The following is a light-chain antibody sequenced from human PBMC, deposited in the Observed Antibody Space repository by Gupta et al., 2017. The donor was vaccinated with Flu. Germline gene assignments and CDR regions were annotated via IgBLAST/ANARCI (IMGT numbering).Light chain of an antibody. V-gene: IGLV1-44*01. CDR3: AAWDDSLNGPLYV. CDR1: SSNIGSNT. CDR2: SNN. J-gene: IGLJ1*01. Sequence: QSVLTQPPSASGTPGQRVTISCSGSSSNIGSNTVNWYQQLPGTAPKLLIYSNNQPPSGVPDRFSGSKSGTSASLAISGLQSEDEADYYCAAWDDSLNGPLYVFGTGTKVTVL.